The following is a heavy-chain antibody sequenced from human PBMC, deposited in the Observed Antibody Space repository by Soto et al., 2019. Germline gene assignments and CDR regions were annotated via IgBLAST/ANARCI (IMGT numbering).Heavy chain of an antibody. V-gene: IGHV4-61*01. Sequence: SETLSLTCTVSGGSVSSSFFYWSWVRQPPGQRLEWIGYIYYTGTTNYNPSLASRVAMSVDTSKKQFTLNLRSLTAADTARYYCARLKTSTGWSLFDSWGQGMLVTVSS. CDR1: GGSVSSSFFY. CDR3: ARLKTSTGWSLFDS. CDR2: IYYTGTT. J-gene: IGHJ4*02. D-gene: IGHD2-2*01.